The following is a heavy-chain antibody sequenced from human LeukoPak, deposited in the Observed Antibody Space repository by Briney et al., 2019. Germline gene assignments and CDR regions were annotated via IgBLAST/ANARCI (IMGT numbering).Heavy chain of an antibody. Sequence: TSETLSLTCAVYGGSFSGYYWSWIRQPPGKGLEWIGEINHSGSTNYNPSLKSRVTISVDTSKNQFSLKLSSVTAADTAVYYCARVESNDYGRFDYWGQGTLVTVSS. J-gene: IGHJ4*02. V-gene: IGHV4-34*01. D-gene: IGHD5-12*01. CDR3: ARVESNDYGRFDY. CDR1: GGSFSGYY. CDR2: INHSGST.